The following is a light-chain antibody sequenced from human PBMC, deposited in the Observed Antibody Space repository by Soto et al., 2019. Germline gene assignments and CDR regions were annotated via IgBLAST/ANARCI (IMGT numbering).Light chain of an antibody. Sequence: ALTQPASVSGSPGQSITISCTGTSSDVGGYNYVSWYQQHPGKAPKLIIYEVSNRPSGVSNRFSGSKSGNTASLTISGLQAEDEADYYCSSYTTSSTWVFGGGTKLTVL. CDR1: SSDVGGYNY. CDR2: EVS. V-gene: IGLV2-14*01. J-gene: IGLJ3*02. CDR3: SSYTTSSTWV.